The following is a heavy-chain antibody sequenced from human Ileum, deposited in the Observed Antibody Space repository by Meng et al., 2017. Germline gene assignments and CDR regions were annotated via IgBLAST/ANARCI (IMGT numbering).Heavy chain of an antibody. J-gene: IGHJ4*02. CDR3: AKGGATVIDY. CDR2: SNSDGSST. V-gene: IGHV3-74*01. D-gene: IGHD4-17*01. Sequence: GESLKISCAASGFAFSNYWMHRVRQAPEKGLVWVSRSNSDGSSTTYADSVKGRYTISRDNAKNTLYLQMNSLRDEDTAVYYCAKGGATVIDYWGQGTLVTVSS. CDR1: GFAFSNYW.